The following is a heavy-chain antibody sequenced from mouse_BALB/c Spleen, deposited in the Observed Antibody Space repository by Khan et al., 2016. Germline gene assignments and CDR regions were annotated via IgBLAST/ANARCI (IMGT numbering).Heavy chain of an antibody. CDR3: TRGYGSSFVAWFTY. CDR1: DYTFTNYW. CDR2: IYPGDGDT. Sequence: QVQLQQSGSELARPGASVKLSCKASDYTFTNYWMQWIKQRPGQGLEWIGAIYPGDGDTRYAQKFEGKTTLTADTSSSTVYMQLDNLASEGSAVYYCTRGYGSSFVAWFTYWGQGALVTVSA. V-gene: IGHV1-87*01. J-gene: IGHJ3*01. D-gene: IGHD1-1*01.